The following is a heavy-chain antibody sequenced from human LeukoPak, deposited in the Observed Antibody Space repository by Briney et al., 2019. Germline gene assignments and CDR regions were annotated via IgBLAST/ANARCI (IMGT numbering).Heavy chain of an antibody. Sequence: SETLSLTCTVSGGSISSGDYYWSWIRQPPGKGLEWIGYIYYSGSTYYNPSLKSRVTISVDTSKNQFSLKLSSVSAADTAVYYCARGQQLVGWFDLWGQGTLVPVSS. V-gene: IGHV4-30-4*08. CDR3: ARGQQLVGWFDL. CDR2: IYYSGST. J-gene: IGHJ5*02. D-gene: IGHD6-13*01. CDR1: GGSISSGDYY.